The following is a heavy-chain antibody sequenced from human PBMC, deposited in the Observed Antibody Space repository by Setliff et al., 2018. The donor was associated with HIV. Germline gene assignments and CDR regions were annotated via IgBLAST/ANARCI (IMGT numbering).Heavy chain of an antibody. Sequence: ASVKVSCKASGSPFTSYGISWVRQAPGQGLEWMGGIIPILGIANYAQKFQGRVTITADKSTSTADMALSSLRSEDTAVYYCARDAYYDSSGYYFNGGFDYWGQGTLVTVSS. J-gene: IGHJ4*02. CDR3: ARDAYYDSSGYYFNGGFDY. CDR2: IIPILGIA. V-gene: IGHV1-69*10. D-gene: IGHD3-22*01. CDR1: GSPFTSYG.